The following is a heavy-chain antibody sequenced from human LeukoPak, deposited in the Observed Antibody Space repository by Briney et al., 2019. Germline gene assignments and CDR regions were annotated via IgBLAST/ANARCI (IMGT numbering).Heavy chain of an antibody. J-gene: IGHJ4*02. V-gene: IGHV3-30*04. CDR2: ISYDGSNK. Sequence: GGSLRLSCAASGFTFSSYAMHWVRQAPGKGLEWVAVISYDGSNKYYADSVKGRFTISRDNSKNTLYLQMNSLRSEDTALYFCARGQSLIAALSYYFDYWGQGTQVTVSS. CDR1: GFTFSSYA. CDR3: ARGQSLIAALSYYFDY. D-gene: IGHD6-6*01.